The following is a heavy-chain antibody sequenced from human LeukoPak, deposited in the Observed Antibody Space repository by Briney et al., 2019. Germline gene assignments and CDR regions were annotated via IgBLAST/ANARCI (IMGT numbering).Heavy chain of an antibody. D-gene: IGHD5-12*01. V-gene: IGHV3-23*01. CDR2: ISGSGGRT. CDR1: GFTFTTYA. CDR3: AIGPPYGGYSD. J-gene: IGHJ4*02. Sequence: PGGSLRLSCAASGFTFTTYAMTWVRQAPGKGPEWVSSISGSGGRTYYADSLKGRFTISRDNSKNTVYLQMNSLRSEDTAVYSCAIGPPYGGYSDWGQGTLVTVSS.